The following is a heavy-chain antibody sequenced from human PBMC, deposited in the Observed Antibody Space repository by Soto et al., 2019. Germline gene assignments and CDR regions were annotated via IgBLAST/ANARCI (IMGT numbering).Heavy chain of an antibody. CDR3: AGLGMVAAHREFDP. CDR1: GGSISSYY. CDR2: INQSGSP. Sequence: SETLSFTCSVSGGSISSYYWSWIRQPPGKGLEWIGEINQSGSPNYNPSLRSRVTISVDKSKSQFFLKLGSVTAADTAIYYCAGLGMVAAHREFDPWGQGTLVTVSS. D-gene: IGHD2-15*01. J-gene: IGHJ5*02. V-gene: IGHV4-59*12.